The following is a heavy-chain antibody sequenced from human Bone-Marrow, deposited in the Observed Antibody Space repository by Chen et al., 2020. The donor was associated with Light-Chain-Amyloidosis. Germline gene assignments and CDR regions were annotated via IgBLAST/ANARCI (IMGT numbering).Heavy chain of an antibody. J-gene: IGHJ4*02. V-gene: IGHV4-4*02. Sequence: QVQLQESGPGLVKPSGTLSLTCAVSGDSLSSSHWWSWVRQPPGKGLEWIGEIYHSGSTNYNPSLKSRVTISVDKSKIQFSLNLSSVTAADTAVYYCARAWGSSSGSLEYWGQGTLVTVSS. CDR3: ARAWGSSSGSLEY. CDR2: IYHSGST. CDR1: GDSLSSSHW. D-gene: IGHD6-19*01.